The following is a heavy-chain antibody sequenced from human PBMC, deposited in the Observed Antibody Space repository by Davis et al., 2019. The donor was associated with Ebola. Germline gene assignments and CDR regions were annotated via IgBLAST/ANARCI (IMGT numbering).Heavy chain of an antibody. Sequence: NWVRQAPGKGLEWIGEIFHSGSTNYNPSLRSRVTISVDKSKNLFSLEMTSVTAADTAVYFCARVGLAGTTIDIWGQGTMVTVSS. CDR3: ARVGLAGTTIDI. CDR2: IFHSGST. D-gene: IGHD1-7*01. V-gene: IGHV4-4*01. J-gene: IGHJ3*02.